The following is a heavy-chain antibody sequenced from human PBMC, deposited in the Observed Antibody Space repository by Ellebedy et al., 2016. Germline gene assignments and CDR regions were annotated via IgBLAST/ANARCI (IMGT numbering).Heavy chain of an antibody. CDR3: AKARTGYYMDV. CDR2: ISGSAYVT. Sequence: GGSLRLSCAASGFTFSSYAMSWVRQAPGRGLEWVSTISGSAYVTYYADSVKGRFTISRDNSKNTLYLQMNSLRAEDTAVYYCAKARTGYYMDVWGKGTTVTVSS. D-gene: IGHD1-14*01. V-gene: IGHV3-23*01. J-gene: IGHJ6*03. CDR1: GFTFSSYA.